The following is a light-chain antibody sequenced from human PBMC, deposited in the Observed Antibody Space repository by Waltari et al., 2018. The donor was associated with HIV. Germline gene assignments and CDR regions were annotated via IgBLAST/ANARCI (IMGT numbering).Light chain of an antibody. J-gene: IGLJ3*02. V-gene: IGLV2-14*01. CDR2: EVS. CDR3: SSYTSGSTPVV. Sequence: QSVLTQPPPASGTSGQRVTISCTGTSSDVGGYDYVSWYQQHPGKAPKLMIYEVSNRPSGVSSRFSGSKSGNTASLTISGLQAEDEADYYCSSYTSGSTPVVFGGGTKLTV. CDR1: SSDVGGYDY.